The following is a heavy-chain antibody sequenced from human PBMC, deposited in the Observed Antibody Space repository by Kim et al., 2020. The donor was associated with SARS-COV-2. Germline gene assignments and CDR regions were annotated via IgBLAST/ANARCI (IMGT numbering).Heavy chain of an antibody. CDR1: GGSISSGGYY. CDR3: ARGSGKVGTVTRLYYYYGMDV. Sequence: SETLSLTCTVSGGSISSGGYYWSWIRQHPGKGLEWIGYIYYSGSTYYNPSLKSRVTISVDTSKNQFSLKLSSVTAADTAVYYCARGSGKVGTVTRLYYYYGMDVWGQGTTVTVSS. J-gene: IGHJ6*02. V-gene: IGHV4-31*03. D-gene: IGHD4-17*01. CDR2: IYYSGST.